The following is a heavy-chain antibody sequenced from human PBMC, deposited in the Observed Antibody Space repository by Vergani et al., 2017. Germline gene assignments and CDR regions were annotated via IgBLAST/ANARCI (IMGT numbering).Heavy chain of an antibody. CDR3: ATPAPYGSGKSSYYGMDF. CDR2: IIPIFGTA. V-gene: IGHV1-69*13. J-gene: IGHJ6*02. CDR1: GGTFSSYA. D-gene: IGHD3-10*01. Sequence: QVQLVQSGAEVKKPGSSVKVSCKASGGTFSSYAISWVRQAPGQGLEWMGRIIPIFGTANYAQKFQGRVTITAYESTSTAYMELSSLRSEDTAVYYCATPAPYGSGKSSYYGMDFWGQGTTVTVSS.